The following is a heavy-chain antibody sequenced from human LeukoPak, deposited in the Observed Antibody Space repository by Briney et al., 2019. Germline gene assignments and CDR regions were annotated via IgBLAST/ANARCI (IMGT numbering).Heavy chain of an antibody. CDR2: INPNSGVT. V-gene: IGHV1-2*02. CDR3: ARAPRYGSWGFDS. J-gene: IGHJ4*02. D-gene: IGHD7-27*01. Sequence: ASVKVSCKASGYTFTDHNMHWVRQAPGQGHEWMGYINPNSGVTNHAQRFQGRVTISRDTSIRTAYMELSSLRSDDTAVYYCARAPRYGSWGFDSWGQGTLVTVSS. CDR1: GYTFTDHN.